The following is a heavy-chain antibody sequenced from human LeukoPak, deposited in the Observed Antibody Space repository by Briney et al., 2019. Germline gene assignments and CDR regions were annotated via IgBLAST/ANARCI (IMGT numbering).Heavy chain of an antibody. CDR1: GGSISSNSYY. Sequence: PSETLSLTCTVSGGSISSNSYYWGWIRQPPGKGLAWIGTIFHSGSTDYNPSLKSRVTISLDTSKNQFSLKLSSVTAADAAVYYCAREGYSSGWYRREAFDIWGQGTMVTVSS. D-gene: IGHD6-19*01. CDR3: AREGYSSGWYRREAFDI. J-gene: IGHJ3*02. V-gene: IGHV4-39*02. CDR2: IFHSGST.